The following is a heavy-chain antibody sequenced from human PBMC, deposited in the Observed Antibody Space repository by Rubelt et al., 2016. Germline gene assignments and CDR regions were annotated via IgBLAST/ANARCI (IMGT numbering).Heavy chain of an antibody. CDR2: IGTRPDII. Sequence: SGGGLVQPGGSLRLSCAVSGFTFSTTHMNWVRQAPGKGLEWVSYIGTRPDIIYYADSVKGRFTISRDNAKNTLYLQMDSLRAEDTAVYYCVRDTSVTRVDYWGQGTLVTVSS. CDR1: GFTFSTTH. V-gene: IGHV3-48*04. CDR3: VRDTSVTRVDY. D-gene: IGHD4-17*01. J-gene: IGHJ4*02.